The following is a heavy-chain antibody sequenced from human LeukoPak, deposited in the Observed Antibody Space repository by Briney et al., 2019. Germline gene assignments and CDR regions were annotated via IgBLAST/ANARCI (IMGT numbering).Heavy chain of an antibody. Sequence: ASETLSLTCTVSGGSISSSSYYWGWIRQPPGKGLGWIGSIYYSGSTYYNPSLKSRVTISVDTSKNQFSLKLSSVTAADTAVYYCARGRGLRWEDHWGQGTLVTVSS. D-gene: IGHD4-23*01. CDR3: ARGRGLRWEDH. V-gene: IGHV4-39*07. CDR1: GGSISSSSYY. J-gene: IGHJ4*02. CDR2: IYYSGST.